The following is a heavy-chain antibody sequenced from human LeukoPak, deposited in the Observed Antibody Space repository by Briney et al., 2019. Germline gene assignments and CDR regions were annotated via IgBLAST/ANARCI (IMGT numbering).Heavy chain of an antibody. Sequence: PSETLSLTCTVSGGSISSGSYYWSWIRQPAGKGLEWIGRIYTSGSTNYNPSLKSRVTISVDTSKNQFSLKLSSVTAADTAVYYCARVRSSSWYEDYFDYWGQGTLVTVSS. CDR3: ARVRSSSWYEDYFDY. D-gene: IGHD6-13*01. V-gene: IGHV4-61*02. CDR2: IYTSGST. CDR1: GGSISSGSYY. J-gene: IGHJ4*02.